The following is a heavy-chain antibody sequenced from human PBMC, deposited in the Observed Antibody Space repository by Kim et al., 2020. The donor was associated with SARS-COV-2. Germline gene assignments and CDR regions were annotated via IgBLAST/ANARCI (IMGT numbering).Heavy chain of an antibody. J-gene: IGHJ4*02. V-gene: IGHV3-30*18. CDR2: ISYDGSNK. Sequence: GGSLRLSCAASGFTFSSYGMHWVRQAPGKGLEWVAVISYDGSNKYYADSVKGRFTISRDNSKNTLYLQMNSLRAEDTAVYYCAKESKDPAAGKDPSRGSPDYWGQGTLVTVSS. CDR3: AKESKDPAAGKDPSRGSPDY. CDR1: GFTFSSYG. D-gene: IGHD6-13*01.